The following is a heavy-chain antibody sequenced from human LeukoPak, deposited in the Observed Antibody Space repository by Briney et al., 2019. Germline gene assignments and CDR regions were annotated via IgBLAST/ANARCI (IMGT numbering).Heavy chain of an antibody. CDR3: AREVLFDYDFWSGHQNGWFDP. D-gene: IGHD3-3*01. CDR2: IYHSGST. CDR1: GGSISSGGYS. Sequence: KPSQTLSLTCAVSGGSISSGGYSWSWIRQPPGKGLEWIGYIYHSGSTYYNPSLKSRVTISVDRSKNQFSLKLSSVTAADTAVYYCAREVLFDYDFWSGHQNGWFDPWGQGTLVTVSS. V-gene: IGHV4-30-2*01. J-gene: IGHJ5*02.